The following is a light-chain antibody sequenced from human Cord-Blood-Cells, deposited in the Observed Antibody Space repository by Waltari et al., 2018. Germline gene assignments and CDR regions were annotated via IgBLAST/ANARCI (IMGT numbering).Light chain of an antibody. Sequence: EIVITQSPATLSVSPGERATLSCSASQSVSSNLAWYQQKPGQAPRLLIYGASTRATGIPARFSGSGSGTEFTLTSISRQAEDFAGYYCQQYNNWPPLTFGGGTKVEIK. CDR3: QQYNNWPPLT. CDR2: GAS. CDR1: QSVSSN. V-gene: IGKV3-15*01. J-gene: IGKJ4*01.